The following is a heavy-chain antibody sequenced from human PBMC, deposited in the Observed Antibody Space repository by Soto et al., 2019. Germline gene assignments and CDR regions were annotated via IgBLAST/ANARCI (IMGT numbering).Heavy chain of an antibody. CDR1: GYTFTSYY. CDR2: INPSGGST. D-gene: IGHD3-22*01. V-gene: IGHV1-46*01. J-gene: IGHJ4*02. CDR3: AREYYYDSSGPSPFDY. Sequence: ASVKVSCKASGYTFTSYYMHWVRQAPGQGLEWMGIINPSGGSTSYAQKFQGRVTMTRDTSTSTVYMELSSLRSEDTAVYYCAREYYYDSSGPSPFDYWGQGTLVTVS.